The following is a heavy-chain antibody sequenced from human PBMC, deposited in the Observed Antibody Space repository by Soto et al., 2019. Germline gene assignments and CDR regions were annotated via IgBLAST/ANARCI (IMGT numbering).Heavy chain of an antibody. CDR3: ARGISLVVEVQRDAPDKYYFDS. CDR1: CGSFSGHF. CDR2: INHSGST. D-gene: IGHD2-21*01. Sequence: PSETLSLTCAVYCGSFSGHFWSWIRQPPGKGLEWIGEINHSGSTNFNPSPKSRVTISVDTSKNQFSLKVNSLTAADTAVYYCARGISLVVEVQRDAPDKYYFDSWGQGTVVTVSS. V-gene: IGHV4-34*01. J-gene: IGHJ4*02.